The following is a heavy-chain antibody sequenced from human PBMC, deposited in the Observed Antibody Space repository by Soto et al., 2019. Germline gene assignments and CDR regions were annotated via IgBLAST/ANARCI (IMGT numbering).Heavy chain of an antibody. D-gene: IGHD3-16*01. CDR2: IDQSGST. J-gene: IGHJ4*02. V-gene: IGHV4-34*01. Sequence: SETLSLTCAVYGGSFRGYYWTWIRQPPGKWLEWIGEIDQSGSTNYNPSLKSRVTISVDTSKNQFSLKLASVTAADTAVYYCARVEYTYNYRGLDYWGQGTLVT. CDR3: ARVEYTYNYRGLDY. CDR1: GGSFRGYY.